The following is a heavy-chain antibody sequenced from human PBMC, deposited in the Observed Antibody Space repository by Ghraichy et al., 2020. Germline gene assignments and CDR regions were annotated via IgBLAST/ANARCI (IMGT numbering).Heavy chain of an antibody. Sequence: ASVKVSCKASGYTFTGYYMHWVRQAPGQGLEWMGWINPNSGGTNYAQKFQGWVTMTRDTSISTAYMELSRLRSDDTAVYYCAITYYYDSSGYPAFDIWGQGTMVTVSS. CDR1: GYTFTGYY. CDR3: AITYYYDSSGYPAFDI. D-gene: IGHD3-22*01. V-gene: IGHV1-2*04. CDR2: INPNSGGT. J-gene: IGHJ3*02.